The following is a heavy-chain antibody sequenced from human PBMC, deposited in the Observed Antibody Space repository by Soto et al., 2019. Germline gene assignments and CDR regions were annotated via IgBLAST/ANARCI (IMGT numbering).Heavy chain of an antibody. CDR1: GFTFSSYG. CDR3: ARDVPIKDRDSLFDY. CDR2: IWYDGSNK. V-gene: IGHV3-33*01. D-gene: IGHD5-12*01. Sequence: QVQLVESGGGVVQPGRSLRLSCAASGFTFSSYGMHWVRQAPGKGLEWVAVIWYDGSNKYYADSVKGRFTISRDNSKNTLYRQMNSLRAEDTAVYYCARDVPIKDRDSLFDYWGQGTLVTVSS. J-gene: IGHJ4*02.